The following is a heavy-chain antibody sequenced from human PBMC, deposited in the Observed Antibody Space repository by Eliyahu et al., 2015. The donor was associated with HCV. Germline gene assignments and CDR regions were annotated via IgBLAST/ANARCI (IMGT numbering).Heavy chain of an antibody. V-gene: IGHV3-30-3*01. D-gene: IGHD4-17*01. CDR1: GFPFSTYA. CDR3: ARGATTGTVYDY. CDR2: ISYDGSNT. Sequence: QVQLVDSGGGVVQPGRSXRLSCAASGFPFSTYAMPWVRQAPGKGLEWVAVISYDGSNTXXADSVKGRFTISRDNSKNTLYVQMNSLRAEDTAVYYCARGATTGTVYDYWGQGTLVTVSS. J-gene: IGHJ4*02.